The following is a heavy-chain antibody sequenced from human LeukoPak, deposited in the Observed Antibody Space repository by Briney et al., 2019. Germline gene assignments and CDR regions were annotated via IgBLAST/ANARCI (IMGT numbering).Heavy chain of an antibody. CDR3: ARGTASSSSPLYYFDY. V-gene: IGHV4-61*02. D-gene: IGHD6-6*01. J-gene: IGHJ4*02. CDR2: IYTSGST. Sequence: PSETLSLTCTVSGGSISSGSYDWSWIRQPAGKGLEWIGRIYTSGSTDYNPSLKSRVTISVDTSRNQFSLKLSSVTAADTAVYYCARGTASSSSPLYYFDYRGQGTLVTVSS. CDR1: GGSISSGSYD.